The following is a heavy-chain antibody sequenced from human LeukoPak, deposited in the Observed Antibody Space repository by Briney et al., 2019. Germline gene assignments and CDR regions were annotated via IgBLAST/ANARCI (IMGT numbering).Heavy chain of an antibody. CDR2: INPSGGST. J-gene: IGHJ6*03. CDR1: GYTFTSYY. Sequence: ASVRVSCKASGYTFTSYYMHWVRQAPGQGLEWMGIINPSGGSTSYAQKFQGRVTMTRDMSTSTVYMELSSLRSEDTAVYYCAREGSRYYYYMDVWGKGTTVTVSS. CDR3: AREGSRYYYYMDV. V-gene: IGHV1-46*01. D-gene: IGHD2-15*01.